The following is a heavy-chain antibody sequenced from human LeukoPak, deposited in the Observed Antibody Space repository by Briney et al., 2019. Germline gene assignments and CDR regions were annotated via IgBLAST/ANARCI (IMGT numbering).Heavy chain of an antibody. J-gene: IGHJ4*02. CDR1: GFTSSSYW. Sequence: GGSLRLSCAASGFTSSSYWMHWVRHVPGKGLEWVSSFGTRSTSIYHAGSVKGRFAISRDNAKNLLYLQMNSLRAEDTALYYCAREVSEGFDFWGQGTLVTVSS. D-gene: IGHD3-22*01. CDR3: AREVSEGFDF. CDR2: FGTRSTSI. V-gene: IGHV3-21*01.